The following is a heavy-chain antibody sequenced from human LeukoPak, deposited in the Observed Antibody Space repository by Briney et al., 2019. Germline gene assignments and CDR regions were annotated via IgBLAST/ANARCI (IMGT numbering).Heavy chain of an antibody. D-gene: IGHD7-27*01. CDR1: GFTFSGYW. J-gene: IGHJ3*02. CDR2: ISYDGTNK. V-gene: IGHV3-30-3*01. Sequence: GGSLRLSCVASGFTFSGYWIHWVRQAPGKGLEWVAFISYDGTNKYCADSVKGRFTISRDNSKNTLYLQMNSLRAEDTALYYCAREILAGYAFDIWGQGTMVTVSS. CDR3: AREILAGYAFDI.